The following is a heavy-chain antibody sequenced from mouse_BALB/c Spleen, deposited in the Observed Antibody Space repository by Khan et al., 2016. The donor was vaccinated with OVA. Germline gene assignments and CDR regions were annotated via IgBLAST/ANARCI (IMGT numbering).Heavy chain of an antibody. V-gene: IGHV1-85*01. CDR2: IFPGDGGT. CDR3: ARRRGNYDY. D-gene: IGHD2-1*01. J-gene: IGHJ2*01. CDR1: GYTFTSYD. Sequence: QVQLKESGAELVKPGASVKLSCKASGYTFTSYDINWVRQRPEKGLEWIGWIFPGDGGTNYNEKFKGKATLTTDKSSSTAYMHLSRLTSQDSAGYFWARRRGNYDYWGQGTTLTVSS.